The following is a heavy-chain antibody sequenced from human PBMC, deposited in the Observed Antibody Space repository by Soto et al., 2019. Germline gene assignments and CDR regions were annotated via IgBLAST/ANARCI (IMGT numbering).Heavy chain of an antibody. J-gene: IGHJ6*02. Sequence: GGSLRLSCAASGFTFRSFTMNWVRQAPGKGLEWVSTISSNSAYIYYTDALRGRFTISRDNAKNSLHLQMSSLRAEDTAIYYCARAHDYDFWSGFLFYGMDVWGQGTTVTVSS. D-gene: IGHD3-3*01. V-gene: IGHV3-21*04. CDR3: ARAHDYDFWSGFLFYGMDV. CDR1: GFTFRSFT. CDR2: ISSNSAYI.